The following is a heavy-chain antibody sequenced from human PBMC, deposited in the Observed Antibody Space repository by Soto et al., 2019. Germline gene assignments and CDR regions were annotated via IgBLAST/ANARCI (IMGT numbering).Heavy chain of an antibody. V-gene: IGHV3-7*01. J-gene: IGHJ6*02. CDR1: GFTFSTYW. CDR2: IKQDGTEK. CDR3: TTSPHRDSERVFV. D-gene: IGHD1-26*01. Sequence: GGSLRLSCEASGFTFSTYWMSWVRRTPGKGLEWVANIKQDGTEKYYVDSVRGRLTVSRDNAKSSLYLQMNSLRVEDTAVYYCTTSPHRDSERVFVWGQGTTVTVSS.